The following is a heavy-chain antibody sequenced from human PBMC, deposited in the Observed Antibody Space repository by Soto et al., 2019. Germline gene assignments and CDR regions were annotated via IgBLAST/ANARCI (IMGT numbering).Heavy chain of an antibody. V-gene: IGHV3-30-3*01. CDR2: ISYDGSNK. CDR3: ARDPTGLELRFDY. J-gene: IGHJ4*02. Sequence: QVQLVESGGGVVQPGRSLRLSCVVSGLTFRSYAMHWVRQAPGKGLEWVAAISYDGSNKYYADSVKGRFTISRDNSKNTLYLEMNSLRAEDTAVYYCARDPTGLELRFDYWGQGTLVTVSS. CDR1: GLTFRSYA. D-gene: IGHD1-7*01.